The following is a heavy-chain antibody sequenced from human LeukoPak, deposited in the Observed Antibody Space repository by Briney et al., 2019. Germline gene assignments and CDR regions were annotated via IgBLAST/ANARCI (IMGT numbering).Heavy chain of an antibody. CDR1: GGSIGGYF. CDR2: IFYNGST. J-gene: IGHJ4*02. D-gene: IGHD2-21*01. V-gene: IGHV4-59*01. CDR3: ARYSSDHDGRHFEF. Sequence: SETLSLTCTVSGGSIGGYFWSWLRQPPGKGLEWVGWIFYNGSTNYNSSLKSRLTMSVDASKNQFYLRLNSVTAADTAVYCCARYSSDHDGRHFEFWGQGILVTVSS.